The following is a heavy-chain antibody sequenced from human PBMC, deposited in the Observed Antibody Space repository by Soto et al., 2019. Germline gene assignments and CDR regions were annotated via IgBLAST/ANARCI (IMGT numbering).Heavy chain of an antibody. V-gene: IGHV1-18*01. CDR3: AREIPPDDILTGWDYYYYGMDV. D-gene: IGHD3-9*01. CDR2: ISAYNGNT. J-gene: IGHJ6*02. Sequence: ASVKVSCKASGYTFTSYGISWVRQAPGQGLEWMGWISAYNGNTNYAQKLQGRVTMTTDTSTSTAYMELRSLRAEDTAVYYCAREIPPDDILTGWDYYYYGMDVWGQGTTVTVSS. CDR1: GYTFTSYG.